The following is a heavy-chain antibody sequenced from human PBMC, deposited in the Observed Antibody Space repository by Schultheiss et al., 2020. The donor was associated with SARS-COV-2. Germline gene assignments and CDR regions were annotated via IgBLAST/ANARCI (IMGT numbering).Heavy chain of an antibody. CDR2: IYYSGST. Sequence: SETLSLTCTVSGGSISSGGYYWSWIRRHPGKGLEWIGYIYYSGSTNYNPSLKSRVTISVDTSKNQFSLKLSSVTAADTAVYYCARGGPKWGDNRPADPWGQGTLVTVSS. CDR1: GGSISSGGYY. D-gene: IGHD2-21*02. V-gene: IGHV4-61*08. CDR3: ARGGPKWGDNRPADP. J-gene: IGHJ5*02.